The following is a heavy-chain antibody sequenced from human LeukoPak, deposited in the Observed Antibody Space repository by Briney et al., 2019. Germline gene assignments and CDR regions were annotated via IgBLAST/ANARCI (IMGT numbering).Heavy chain of an antibody. J-gene: IGHJ4*02. Sequence: GGSLRLSCAASGFTFSNHYMDWVRQAPGKGLEWVGRTRNKANSYTTEYAASVKGRFTISRDDSKNSLYLQMNSLKTEDTAVYYCARASLDYWGQGTLVTVSS. CDR1: GFTFSNHY. V-gene: IGHV3-72*01. CDR2: TRNKANSYTT. CDR3: ARASLDY.